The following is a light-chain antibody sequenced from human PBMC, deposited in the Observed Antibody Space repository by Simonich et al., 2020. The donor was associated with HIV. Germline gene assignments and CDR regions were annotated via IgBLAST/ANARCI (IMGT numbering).Light chain of an antibody. J-gene: IGKJ2*01. CDR2: KAS. CDR3: QQYNSYLYT. V-gene: IGKV1-5*03. Sequence: DIQMTQSPSSLSASVGDRVTITCRASQSISSYLNWYQQKPGKAPKLLISKASILESGVPSRFSGSGSGTEFTLTISSLQPDDFATYYCQQYNSYLYTFGQGTKLEIK. CDR1: QSISSY.